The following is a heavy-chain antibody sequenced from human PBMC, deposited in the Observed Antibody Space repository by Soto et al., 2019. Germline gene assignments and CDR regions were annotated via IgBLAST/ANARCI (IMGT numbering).Heavy chain of an antibody. D-gene: IGHD3-22*01. V-gene: IGHV4-31*03. CDR3: ARDGPNYDSSGYYLGLGAFDI. Sequence: SGTLPLTCTVSGGSIGSGGYYWSWIRQHPRKGLEWIGYIYYSGSTYYNPSLKSRVTISVDTSKNQFSLKLSSVTAADTAVYYCARDGPNYDSSGYYLGLGAFDIWGQGTMVTVSS. J-gene: IGHJ3*02. CDR1: GGSIGSGGYY. CDR2: IYYSGST.